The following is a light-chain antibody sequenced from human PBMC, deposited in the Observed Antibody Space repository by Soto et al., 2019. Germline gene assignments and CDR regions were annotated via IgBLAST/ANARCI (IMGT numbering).Light chain of an antibody. CDR3: QQYNSYRA. CDR1: QDIGTW. V-gene: IGKV1-5*01. Sequence: DIQMTQSPSTLSASVGYRFTITCRASQDIGTWLAWYQQKPGKAPFLLISDASNLERGVPSRFSGSGFGTEFTLTISSLQPDDFATYYCQQYNSYRAFGQGTKVDIK. CDR2: DAS. J-gene: IGKJ1*01.